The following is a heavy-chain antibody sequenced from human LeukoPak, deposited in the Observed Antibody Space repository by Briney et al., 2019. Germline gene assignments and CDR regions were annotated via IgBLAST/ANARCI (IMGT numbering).Heavy chain of an antibody. CDR1: GFTFTNAW. J-gene: IGHJ4*02. V-gene: IGHV3-15*01. Sequence: GGSLRLSCAASGFTFTNAWMSWVRQAPGKVLEWIGRSKSQTDGGTTDYAAPVKGRFTISRDDSKNTVYLQMNSLRTDDTAVYYCTTLSYVGGYWGQGTLVTVSS. CDR2: SKSQTDGGTT. D-gene: IGHD3-10*02. CDR3: TTLSYVGGY.